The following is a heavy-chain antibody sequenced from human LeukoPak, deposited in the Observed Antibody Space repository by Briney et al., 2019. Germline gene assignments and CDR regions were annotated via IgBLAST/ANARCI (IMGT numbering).Heavy chain of an antibody. Sequence: GALRLSCAVFGFTVSSNYMSWVRQAPGKGLEWVSLIYSGGGTYYADSVRGRFTISRDDSKNTLYLQMNSLRAEDTAVYYCVRRAGGYSHPYDYWGQGTLVTVSS. CDR3: VRRAGGYSHPYDY. D-gene: IGHD4-23*01. V-gene: IGHV3-53*01. CDR2: IYSGGGT. J-gene: IGHJ4*02. CDR1: GFTVSSNY.